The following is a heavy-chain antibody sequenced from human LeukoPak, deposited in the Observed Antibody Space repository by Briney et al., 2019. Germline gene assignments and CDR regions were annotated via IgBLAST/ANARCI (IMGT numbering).Heavy chain of an antibody. J-gene: IGHJ4*02. V-gene: IGHV5-51*01. CDR2: IYPGDSDT. CDR1: GYTYTNYW. CDR3: ARRMVRGVITSPFDY. Sequence: GESLKISCKGSGYTYTNYWTAWVRQMPGKGLEWMGIIYPGDSDTRYSPSFQGQVTISADKSITTAYLQWTSLKASDNGIYYCARRMVRGVITSPFDYWGQGTLVTVSS. D-gene: IGHD3-10*01.